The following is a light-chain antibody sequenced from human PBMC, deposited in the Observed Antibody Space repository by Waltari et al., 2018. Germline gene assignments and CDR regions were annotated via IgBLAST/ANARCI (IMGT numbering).Light chain of an antibody. CDR3: QQYKSYLWT. V-gene: IGKV1-5*01. J-gene: IGKJ1*01. Sequence: DIQMTQSPSTLSASVGDRVTITCRASQSRSSWLAWYQQKPGKAPKLLIYDASSLESGVPTRFSGSGSGTEFTLTISSLQPDDFATYYCQQYKSYLWTFGQGTKVEI. CDR2: DAS. CDR1: QSRSSW.